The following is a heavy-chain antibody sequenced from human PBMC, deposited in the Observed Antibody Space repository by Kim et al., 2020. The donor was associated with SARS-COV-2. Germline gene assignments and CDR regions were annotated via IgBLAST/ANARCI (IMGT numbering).Heavy chain of an antibody. CDR1: GFSLSTSGMC. V-gene: IGHV2-70*01. CDR3: ARTRVEMATIVVYYYGMDV. D-gene: IGHD5-12*01. J-gene: IGHJ6*02. CDR2: IDWDDDK. Sequence: SGPTLVNPTQTLTLSCTFSGFSLSTSGMCVSWIRQPPGKALEWLALIDWDDDKYYSTSLKTRLTISKDTSKNQVVLTMTNMDPVDTATYYCARTRVEMATIVVYYYGMDVWGQGTTVTVSS.